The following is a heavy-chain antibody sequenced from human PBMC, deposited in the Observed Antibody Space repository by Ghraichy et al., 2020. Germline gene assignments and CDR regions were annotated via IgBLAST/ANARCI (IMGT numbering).Heavy chain of an antibody. D-gene: IGHD6-13*01. CDR1: GGSISSGSYY. J-gene: IGHJ2*01. V-gene: IGHV4-61*02. CDR3: ARGRVISSSSSKRRENWYFDL. Sequence: TLSLTCTVSGGSISSGSYYWSWIRQPAGKGLEWIGRIYTSGSTNYNPSLKSRVTMSVDTSKNQFSLKLSSVTAADTAVYYCARGRVISSSSSKRRENWYFDLWGRGTLVTVSS. CDR2: IYTSGST.